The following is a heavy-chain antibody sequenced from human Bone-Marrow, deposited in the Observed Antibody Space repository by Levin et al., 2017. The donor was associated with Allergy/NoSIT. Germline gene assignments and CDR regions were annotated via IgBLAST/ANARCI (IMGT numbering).Heavy chain of an antibody. Sequence: GESLKISCAASGFGFSTYALHWVRQAPGKGLEWVAVVSNDGDSKYYAGSVKGRFTVSRDNSNNTLFLQMHSLRPGDTAIYYCARDAVVSTMSSFGFDSWGQGTLVTVSS. CDR3: ARDAVVSTMSSFGFDS. CDR1: GFGFSTYA. D-gene: IGHD3-10*02. J-gene: IGHJ4*02. CDR2: VSNDGDSK. V-gene: IGHV3-30-3*01.